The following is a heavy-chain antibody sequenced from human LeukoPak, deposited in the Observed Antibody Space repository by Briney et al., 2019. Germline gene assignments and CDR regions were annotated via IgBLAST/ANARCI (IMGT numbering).Heavy chain of an antibody. CDR3: VKVWGPAAMFAYFDY. CDR1: GFTFSSYA. D-gene: IGHD2-2*01. J-gene: IGHJ4*02. Sequence: GGSLRLSCSASGFTFSSYAMHWVRQAPGKGLEYVSAISSNGGSTYHADSVKGRFTISRDNSKNTLYLQMSSLRAEDTAVYYCVKVWGPAAMFAYFDYWGQGTLVTVSS. V-gene: IGHV3-64D*06. CDR2: ISSNGGST.